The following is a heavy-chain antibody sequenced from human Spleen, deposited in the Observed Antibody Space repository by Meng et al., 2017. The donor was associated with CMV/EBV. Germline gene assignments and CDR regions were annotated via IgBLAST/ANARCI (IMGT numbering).Heavy chain of an antibody. V-gene: IGHV4-34*01. CDR2: VNHSGST. J-gene: IGHJ4*02. CDR1: GGPFSGYY. Sequence: SETLSLTCAVYGGPFSGYYWTWIRQPPGKGLEWIGEVNHSGSTNYKPSLKSRVTISVDTSKNQFSLRLSSVTAADTAVYYCASDLAGPYDILTGYNLAAFDYWGQGTLVTVSS. CDR3: ASDLAGPYDILTGYNLAAFDY. D-gene: IGHD3-9*01.